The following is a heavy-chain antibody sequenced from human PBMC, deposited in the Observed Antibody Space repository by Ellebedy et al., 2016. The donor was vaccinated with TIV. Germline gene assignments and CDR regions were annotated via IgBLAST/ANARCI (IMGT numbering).Heavy chain of an antibody. CDR3: ARESVRYFDWDY. J-gene: IGHJ4*02. CDR1: GFTLSGYW. D-gene: IGHD3-9*01. V-gene: IGHV3-74*01. CDR2: INTDGSST. Sequence: PGGSLRLSCVASGFTLSGYWMHWVRQVPGKGLVWLARINTDGSSTSYADSVEGRFTISSDNAKKTLYLEMSGLRSDDTAVYYCARESVRYFDWDYWGQGTLVAV.